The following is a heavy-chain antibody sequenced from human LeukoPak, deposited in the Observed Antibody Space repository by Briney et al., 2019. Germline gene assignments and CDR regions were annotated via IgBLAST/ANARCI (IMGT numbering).Heavy chain of an antibody. CDR3: ARGYGSGSYLDK. Sequence: SGRPLRLSCAASGFSFSDFAMHWVRQAPGKGLEWLALIWYDGHSTYYTDSVKGRFTISRDDANDTLYLQMNSLSVDDTAAYFCARGYGSGSYLDKWGQGTLVTVSS. CDR1: GFSFSDFA. D-gene: IGHD3-10*01. J-gene: IGHJ1*01. CDR2: IWYDGHST. V-gene: IGHV3-33*01.